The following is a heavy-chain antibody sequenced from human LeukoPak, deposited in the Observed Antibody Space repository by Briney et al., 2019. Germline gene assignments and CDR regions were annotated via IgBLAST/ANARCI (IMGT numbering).Heavy chain of an antibody. V-gene: IGHV3-7*05. J-gene: IGHJ4*02. CDR1: GVTFINAW. CDR2: IKQDGSEK. Sequence: GGSLRLSCAASGVTFINAWMTWVRQAPGQGLEWVANIKQDGSEKYYVDSVKGRFTISRDNAKNSLYLQLNSLRAEDTAVYYCARDRCGTSCYRYYFDYWGQGTLVTVSS. CDR3: ARDRCGTSCYRYYFDY. D-gene: IGHD2-15*01.